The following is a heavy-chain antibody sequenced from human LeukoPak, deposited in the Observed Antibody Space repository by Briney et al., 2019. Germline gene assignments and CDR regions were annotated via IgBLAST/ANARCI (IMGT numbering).Heavy chain of an antibody. D-gene: IGHD2-15*01. V-gene: IGHV4-39*07. CDR2: IYYSGST. J-gene: IGHJ4*02. CDR3: ARVELREYCSGGSCSGYFDY. CDR1: GGSISSSSYY. Sequence: SETLSLTCTVSGGSISSSSYYWGWIRQPPGKGLEWIGSIYYSGSTYYNTSLKSRVTISVDTSKNQLSLKLSSVTAADTAVYYCARVELREYCSGGSCSGYFDYWGQGTLVTVSS.